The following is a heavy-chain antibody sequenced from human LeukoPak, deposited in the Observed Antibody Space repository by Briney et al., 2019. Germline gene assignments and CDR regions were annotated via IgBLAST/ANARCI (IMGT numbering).Heavy chain of an antibody. J-gene: IGHJ3*02. D-gene: IGHD5-18*01. CDR1: GGSISSGSYY. V-gene: IGHV4-61*02. CDR2: IYTSGST. CDR3: ARGYKGYSYGYSGYAFDI. Sequence: VSGGSISSGSYYWSWIRQPAGKGLEWIGRIYTSGSTNYNPSLKSRVTISVDTSKNQFSLKLSSVTAADTAVYYCARGYKGYSYGYSGYAFDIWGQGTMVTVSS.